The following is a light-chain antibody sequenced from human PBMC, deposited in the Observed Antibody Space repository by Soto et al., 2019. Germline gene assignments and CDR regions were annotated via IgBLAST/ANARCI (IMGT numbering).Light chain of an antibody. CDR1: QSVRTS. CDR2: DAS. V-gene: IGKV3-11*01. J-gene: IGKJ5*01. CDR3: QQRNTWPPIT. Sequence: EIVLTQSPVTLSLSPGERATLSCRASQSVRTSLAWYQVKPCQAPRLLIYDASRRASGVPARFSGSVSGTDFTLTISSLEPEDYALYYCQQRNTWPPITFGQGTRLEIK.